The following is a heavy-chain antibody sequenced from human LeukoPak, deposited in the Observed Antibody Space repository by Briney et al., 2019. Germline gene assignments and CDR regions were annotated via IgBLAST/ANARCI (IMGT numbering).Heavy chain of an antibody. D-gene: IGHD6-13*01. CDR2: IIPIFGTA. V-gene: IGHV1-69*05. J-gene: IGHJ4*02. CDR1: GGTFSSYA. CDR3: ARGRAAAEGDYFDY. Sequence: GASVKVSCKASGGTFSSYAISWVRQAPGQGLEWMGGIIPIFGTANYAQKFQGRVTITTDESTSTAYMELSSLRSEDTAVYYCARGRAAAEGDYFDYWGQGTLVTVSS.